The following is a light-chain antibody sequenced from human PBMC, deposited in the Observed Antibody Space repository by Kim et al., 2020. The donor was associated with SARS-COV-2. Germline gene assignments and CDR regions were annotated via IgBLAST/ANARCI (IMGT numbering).Light chain of an antibody. CDR1: SSDIGGYNY. V-gene: IGLV2-14*03. CDR2: DVD. Sequence: QPITTSGTATSSDIGGYNYVSGDQQHTGKAPKLMIYDVDQRPSGVSDRFSGSKSGDTASLTISGLQAEDETDYYCSSYTSILTRLVFGGGTKLT. CDR3: SSYTSILTRLV. J-gene: IGLJ2*01.